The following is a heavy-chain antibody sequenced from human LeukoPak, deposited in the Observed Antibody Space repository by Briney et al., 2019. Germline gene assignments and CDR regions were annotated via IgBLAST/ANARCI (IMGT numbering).Heavy chain of an antibody. CDR3: AKDRGSDIWYVGH. CDR2: ISGSGGST. J-gene: IGHJ4*02. D-gene: IGHD2-21*02. V-gene: IGHV3-23*01. CDR1: GFTFSSYS. Sequence: GGSLRLSCAASGFTFSSYSMNWVRQAPGKGLEWVSAISGSGGSTYYADSVKGRFTVSRDNSKNTLYLQMNSLRAEDTAVYYCAKDRGSDIWYVGHWGQGTLVTVSS.